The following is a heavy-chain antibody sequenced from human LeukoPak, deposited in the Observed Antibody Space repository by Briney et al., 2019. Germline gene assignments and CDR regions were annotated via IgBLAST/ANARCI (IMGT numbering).Heavy chain of an antibody. Sequence: GASVKVSCKASGGTFSSYAISWVRQAPGQGLEWMGWISAYNGNTNYAQKLQGRVTMTTDTSTSTAYMELRSLRSDDTAVYYCARAIVVVPAAILEYFDYWGQGTLVTVSS. CDR3: ARAIVVVPAAILEYFDY. CDR2: ISAYNGNT. J-gene: IGHJ4*02. D-gene: IGHD2-2*02. CDR1: GGTFSSYA. V-gene: IGHV1-18*01.